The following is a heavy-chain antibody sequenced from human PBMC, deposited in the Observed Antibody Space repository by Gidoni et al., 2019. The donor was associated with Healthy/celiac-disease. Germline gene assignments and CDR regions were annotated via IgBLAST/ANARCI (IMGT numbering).Heavy chain of an antibody. CDR3: ANLDYGEYRALDAFDI. D-gene: IGHD4-17*01. CDR2: ISGSGGRT. Sequence: EVQLLESGGGLVQPGGSLRLSCAASGFTFSSYAMSWVRQAPGKGLEWVSAISGSGGRTYYADSVKGRFTISRDNSKNTLYLQMNSLRAEDTAVYYCANLDYGEYRALDAFDIWGQGTMVTVSS. V-gene: IGHV3-23*01. J-gene: IGHJ3*02. CDR1: GFTFSSYA.